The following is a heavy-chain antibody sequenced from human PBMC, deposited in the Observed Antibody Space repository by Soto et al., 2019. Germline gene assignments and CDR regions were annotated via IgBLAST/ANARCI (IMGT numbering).Heavy chain of an antibody. V-gene: IGHV4-31*03. CDR1: GGSISSGGYY. CDR2: IYYSGST. Sequence: SSETLSLTCTVSGGSISSGGYYWSWIRQHPGKGLEWIGYIYYSGSTYYNPSLKSRVTISVDTSKNQFSLKLSSVTAADTAVYYCARVGRLTEFNDYIWGSYRSHFDYWGQGTLVTVSS. CDR3: ARVGRLTEFNDYIWGSYRSHFDY. J-gene: IGHJ4*02. D-gene: IGHD3-16*02.